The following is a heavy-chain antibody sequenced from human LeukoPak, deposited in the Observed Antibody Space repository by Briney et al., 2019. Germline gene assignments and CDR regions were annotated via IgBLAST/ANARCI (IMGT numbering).Heavy chain of an antibody. Sequence: PGGSLRLSCAASGFTFSSYEMNWVRQAPGKGLEWVSYISSSGSTIYYADSVKGRFTISRDNAKNSLYLQMNSLRAEDTAVYYCARDPMPQWLAFDYCGQGTLVTVSS. D-gene: IGHD6-19*01. CDR1: GFTFSSYE. CDR3: ARDPMPQWLAFDY. CDR2: ISSSGSTI. J-gene: IGHJ4*02. V-gene: IGHV3-48*03.